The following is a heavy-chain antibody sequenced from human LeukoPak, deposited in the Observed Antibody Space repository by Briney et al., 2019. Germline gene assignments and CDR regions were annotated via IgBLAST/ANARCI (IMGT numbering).Heavy chain of an antibody. D-gene: IGHD5-18*01. CDR3: VRGRDTAMGS. CDR2: TYYMSKWKN. CDR1: GDSVSSNSAT. V-gene: IGHV6-1*01. J-gene: IGHJ4*02. Sequence: SQTLSLTCAISGDSVSSNSATWNWIRQSPSRGLEWLGRTYYMSKWKNDYAVSVKSRITFNPDTSKNQFSLQLNSVTPEDTAVYYCVRGRDTAMGSWGQGTLVTVSS.